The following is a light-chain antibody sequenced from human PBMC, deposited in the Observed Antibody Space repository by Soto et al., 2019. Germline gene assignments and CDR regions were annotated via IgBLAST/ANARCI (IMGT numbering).Light chain of an antibody. J-gene: IGKJ1*01. V-gene: IGKV3-20*01. Sequence: EIVLTQSPGTLSVSPGESATLSCRASQTISSNYLAWYQQKPGQAPSLLIYGTSSRATGIQDRFSGSGSGTDFTLNISRLEPEDSAIYCWQTHVSLTFGQGTKVEIK. CDR3: QTHVSLT. CDR2: GTS. CDR1: QTISSNY.